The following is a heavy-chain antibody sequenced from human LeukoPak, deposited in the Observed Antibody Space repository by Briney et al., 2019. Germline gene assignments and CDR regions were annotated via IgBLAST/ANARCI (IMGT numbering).Heavy chain of an antibody. CDR3: ARANSGYDLVAFDI. D-gene: IGHD5-12*01. CDR1: GGSFSGYY. V-gene: IGHV4-34*01. J-gene: IGHJ3*02. Sequence: SETLSLTCAVYGGSFSGYYWSWIRQPPGKGLEWIGEINHSGSTNYNPSLKSRVTISVDTSKNQSSLKLSSVTAADTAVYYCARANSGYDLVAFDIWGQGTVVTVSS. CDR2: INHSGST.